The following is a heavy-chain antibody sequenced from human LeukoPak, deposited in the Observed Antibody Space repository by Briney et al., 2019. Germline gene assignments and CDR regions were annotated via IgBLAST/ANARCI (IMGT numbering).Heavy chain of an antibody. V-gene: IGHV3-48*03. CDR2: ISTSGSSI. J-gene: IGHJ4*02. CDR3: ARGAEVQLWSYYFDY. Sequence: GGSLRLSCAASGMTLSSYEMNWVRQAPGKGLEWVSYISTSGSSIHYAESVKGRFTISRDNAKNSLYLQMNSLRAEDTALYYCARGAEVQLWSYYFDYWGQGTLVTVSS. D-gene: IGHD5-18*01. CDR1: GMTLSSYE.